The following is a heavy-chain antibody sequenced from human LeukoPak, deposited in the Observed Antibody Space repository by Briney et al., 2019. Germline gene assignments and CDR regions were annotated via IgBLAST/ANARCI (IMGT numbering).Heavy chain of an antibody. CDR3: AKGVVVAPDVTPFDY. J-gene: IGHJ4*02. D-gene: IGHD2-2*01. Sequence: GGSLRLSCTASGFIFSNYAMSWVRQAPGKGLEWVSGISGRGASKYYADSVKGRFTISRDNSKNTLYLQMNSLRAEDTAVYYCAKGVVVAPDVTPFDYWGQGTLVTVSS. V-gene: IGHV3-23*01. CDR1: GFIFSNYA. CDR2: ISGRGASK.